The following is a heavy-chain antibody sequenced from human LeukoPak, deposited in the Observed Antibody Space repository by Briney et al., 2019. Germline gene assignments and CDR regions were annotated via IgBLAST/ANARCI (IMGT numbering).Heavy chain of an antibody. V-gene: IGHV3-33*01. CDR1: GFTFSNYG. CDR2: IWYDGGNR. D-gene: IGHD3-22*01. CDR3: ARSYYYDSSRTADY. J-gene: IGHJ4*02. Sequence: PGGSLRLSCAASGFTFSNYGMHWVRQAPGKGLEWVAYIWYDGGNRYYTDSVKGRFTISRDNSENTLYLQMNSLRAEDTAVYYCARSYYYDSSRTADYWGQGTLVTVSS.